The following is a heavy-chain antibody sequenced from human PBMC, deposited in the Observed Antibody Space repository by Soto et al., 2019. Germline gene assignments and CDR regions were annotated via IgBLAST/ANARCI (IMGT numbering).Heavy chain of an antibody. CDR2: ISYDGSNK. Sequence: QVQLVESGGGVVQPGRSLRLSCAASGFTFSSYAMHWVRPAPGKGLGWVAVISYDGSNKYYADSVKGRFTISRDNSKNTLYLQMNSLRAEDTAVYYCARGNRGPIYYYGMDVWGQGTTVTVSS. CDR1: GFTFSSYA. CDR3: ARGNRGPIYYYGMDV. J-gene: IGHJ6*02. V-gene: IGHV3-30-3*01.